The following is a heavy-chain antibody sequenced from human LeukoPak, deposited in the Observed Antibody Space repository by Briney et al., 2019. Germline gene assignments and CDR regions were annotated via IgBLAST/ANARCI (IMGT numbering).Heavy chain of an antibody. D-gene: IGHD2-15*01. CDR3: ARHGGAYSFDF. CDR2: IQNSGTT. J-gene: IGHJ4*02. V-gene: IGHV4-59*08. Sequence: SETLSLTCSVSGGSISSYFWSWIRQPPGEGLEWIAYIQNSGTTYYNPSLKSRVTISVDTSKNQFSLKVNSMTAADTAVYYCARHGGAYSFDFWGQGALVTVSS. CDR1: GGSISSYF.